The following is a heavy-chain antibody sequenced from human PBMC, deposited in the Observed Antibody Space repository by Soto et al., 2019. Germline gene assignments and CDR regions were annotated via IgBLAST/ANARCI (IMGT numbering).Heavy chain of an antibody. CDR2: ISGSGGST. J-gene: IGHJ5*02. D-gene: IGHD5-12*01. Sequence: EVQLLESGGGLVQPGGSLRLSCAASGFTFSSYAMSWVRQAPGKGLEWVSAISGSGGSTYYADSVKGRFTISRDNSKNTLYLQMNSLRAEDTAVYYCAKKPKMDIVATSWGWFDPWGQGTLVTVSS. V-gene: IGHV3-23*01. CDR3: AKKPKMDIVATSWGWFDP. CDR1: GFTFSSYA.